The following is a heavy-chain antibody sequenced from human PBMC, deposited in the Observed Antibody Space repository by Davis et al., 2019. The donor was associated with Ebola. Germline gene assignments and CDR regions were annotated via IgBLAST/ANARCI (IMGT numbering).Heavy chain of an antibody. Sequence: ASVKVSCKASGYTFTSYYMHWVRQAPGQGLAWMGIINPSGGSTSYAQKFQGRVTMTRDTSTSTVYMELSSLRSEDTAVYYCARDINYRGVGYYYGMEVWGQGTTVTVSS. CDR3: ARDINYRGVGYYYGMEV. CDR1: GYTFTSYY. J-gene: IGHJ6*02. D-gene: IGHD1-7*01. CDR2: INPSGGST. V-gene: IGHV1-46*01.